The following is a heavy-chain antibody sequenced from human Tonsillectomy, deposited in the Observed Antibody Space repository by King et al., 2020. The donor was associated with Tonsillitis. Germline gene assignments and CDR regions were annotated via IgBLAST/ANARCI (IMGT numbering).Heavy chain of an antibody. CDR1: DGSISSYY. CDR3: ARYGQLRGAFDV. J-gene: IGHJ3*01. CDR2: IYYSGST. Sequence: QLQESGPGLLKPSETLSLTCTVSDGSISSYYWSWIRQPPGKGLEWIGYIYYSGSTNYNPSLKSRVTISVDTSKNQFSLKLSSVTAADTAVYYCARYGQLRGAFDVWGQGTMVTVSS. V-gene: IGHV4-59*08. D-gene: IGHD5-24*01.